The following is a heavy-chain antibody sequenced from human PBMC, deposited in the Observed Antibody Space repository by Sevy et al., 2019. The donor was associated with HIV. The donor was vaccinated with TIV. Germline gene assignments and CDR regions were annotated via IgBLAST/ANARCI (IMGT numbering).Heavy chain of an antibody. V-gene: IGHV5-51*01. CDR3: ARLDYGDSDAFDI. CDR2: IFPADSNT. CDR1: GYSFITYW. J-gene: IGHJ3*02. D-gene: IGHD4-17*01. Sequence: GESLKISCKGSGYSFITYWIGWVRQMPGKGLEWMGLIFPADSNTRYSPSFQGQVTISADKSINTAYLQLSSLKASDTAMYYCARLDYGDSDAFDIWGQGTMVTVSS.